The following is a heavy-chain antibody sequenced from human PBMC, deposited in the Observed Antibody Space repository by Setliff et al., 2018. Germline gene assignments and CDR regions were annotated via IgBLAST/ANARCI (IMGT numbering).Heavy chain of an antibody. CDR3: ARLSGFLYMDV. Sequence: SETLSLTCTVSDDSISSRHYYWGWIRQPAGKGLEWIGRTYTHAGGSTIYNPSLKSRVTMSVDTSTNQFSLDLSSVTAADTAVYYCARLSGFLYMDVWGKGTTVTVSS. D-gene: IGHD3-3*01. CDR1: DDSISSRHYY. J-gene: IGHJ6*03. V-gene: IGHV4-61*02. CDR2: TYTHAGGST.